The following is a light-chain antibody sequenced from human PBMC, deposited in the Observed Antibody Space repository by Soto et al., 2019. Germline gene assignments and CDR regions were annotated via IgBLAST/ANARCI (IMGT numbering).Light chain of an antibody. J-gene: IGKJ1*01. CDR1: QFINKY. CDR2: AAS. Sequence: DIQMTQSPSSLSASVGDRVTITCRASQFINKYISWYQQKPGKVPKLLINAASTLQSGVPSRFNGSRSGTDFSLAISSLQPEDFATYYCQQNYTPPWTFGQGTKVEIK. CDR3: QQNYTPPWT. V-gene: IGKV1-39*01.